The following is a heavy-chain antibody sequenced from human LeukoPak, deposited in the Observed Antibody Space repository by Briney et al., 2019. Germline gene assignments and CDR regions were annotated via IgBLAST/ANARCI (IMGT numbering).Heavy chain of an antibody. Sequence: GASVTVSCEVSGYTLTELSMHWVRQAPGKGLEWMGGFDPEDGETIYAQKFQGRVTMTEDTSTDTAYMELSSLRSEDTAVYYCATGGRYYDRPGFDIWGQGTMVTVSS. J-gene: IGHJ3*02. CDR2: FDPEDGET. D-gene: IGHD3-22*01. CDR3: ATGGRYYDRPGFDI. V-gene: IGHV1-24*01. CDR1: GYTLTELS.